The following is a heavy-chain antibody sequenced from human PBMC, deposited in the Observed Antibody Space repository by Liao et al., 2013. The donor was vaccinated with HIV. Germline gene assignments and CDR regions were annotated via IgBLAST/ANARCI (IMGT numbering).Heavy chain of an antibody. D-gene: IGHD7-27*01. CDR2: THHRGYT. CDR3: ARWGLKTGVVFDI. J-gene: IGHJ3*02. V-gene: IGHV4-30-4*08. CDR1: GGSFDDFH. Sequence: QVRLQQSNTGLVMPSQTLSLTCSIYGGSFDDFHWSWIRQPPGKGLEWVGYTHHRGYTYYSPSLKSRLTVSMDTSKNQFYLNLTSVTAADTAVYYCARWGLKTGVVFDIWGQGTMVTVSS.